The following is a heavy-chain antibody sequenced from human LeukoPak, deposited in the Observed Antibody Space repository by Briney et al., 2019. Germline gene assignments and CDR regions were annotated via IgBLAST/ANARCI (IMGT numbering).Heavy chain of an antibody. CDR2: INPNSGGT. J-gene: IGHJ6*03. CDR1: GYTFTGYY. Sequence: ASVKVSCKASGYTFTGYYMHWVRQAPGQGLEWMGWINPNSGGTNYAQKFQGRVTMTRDTSISTAYMELSRLRSDDTAVYYCARDGDPEDYYYYMDVWGKGTTVTVSS. V-gene: IGHV1-2*02. CDR3: ARDGDPEDYYYYMDV. D-gene: IGHD4-17*01.